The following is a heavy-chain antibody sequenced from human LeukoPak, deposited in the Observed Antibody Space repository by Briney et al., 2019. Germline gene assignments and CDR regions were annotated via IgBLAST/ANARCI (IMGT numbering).Heavy chain of an antibody. CDR3: ARELGIAARPRPYYYYYMDV. CDR2: IYYSRST. J-gene: IGHJ6*03. CDR1: GGSISSGGYY. V-gene: IGHV4-31*03. Sequence: SETLSLTCTVSGGSISSGGYYWSWIRQHPGKGLEWNGYIYYSRSTYYNPSLESRVTISVDTSKNQFSLKLSSVTAADTAVYYCARELGIAARPRPYYYYYMDVWGKGTTVPVSS. D-gene: IGHD6-6*01.